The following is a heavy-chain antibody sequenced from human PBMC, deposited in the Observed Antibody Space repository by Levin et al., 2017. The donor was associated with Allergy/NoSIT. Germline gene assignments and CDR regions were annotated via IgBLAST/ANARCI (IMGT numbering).Heavy chain of an antibody. CDR3: ARRRGNVVVTANGGGVYYFDY. CDR1: GGSFSGYY. CDR2: INHSGST. V-gene: IGHV4-34*01. J-gene: IGHJ4*02. Sequence: SETLSLTCAVYGGSFSGYYWSWIRQPPGKGLEWIGEINHSGSTNYNPSLKSRVTISVDTSKNQFSLKLSSVTAADTAVYYCARRRGNVVVTANGGGVYYFDYWGQGTLVTVSS. D-gene: IGHD2-21*02.